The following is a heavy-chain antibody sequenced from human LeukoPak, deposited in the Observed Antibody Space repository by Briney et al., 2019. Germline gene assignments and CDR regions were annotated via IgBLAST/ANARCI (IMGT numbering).Heavy chain of an antibody. J-gene: IGHJ4*02. D-gene: IGHD4-23*01. V-gene: IGHV3-7*01. CDR2: IKQDGSEK. Sequence: PGGSLRLSCAASGFTFSSYWMSWVRQAPGKGLEWVANIKQDGSEKYYVDSVKGRFTLSRDNAKNSLYLQMNRLRAEDTAVYYCASLDYGGPDWGQGTLVTVSS. CDR3: ASLDYGGPD. CDR1: GFTFSSYW.